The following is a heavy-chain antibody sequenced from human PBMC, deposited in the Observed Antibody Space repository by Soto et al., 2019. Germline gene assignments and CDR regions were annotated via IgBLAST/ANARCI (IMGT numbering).Heavy chain of an antibody. CDR3: ARAYYICGSYRVNWFDP. CDR2: VDGSGGDT. J-gene: IGHJ5*02. Sequence: GGSLRLSCAASGFTFSSYAMGWLRQAPGTGPEWVAFVDGSGGDTSFADSVKGRFTISRDNSKNSLYLHMNSLRAEDTAVYYCARAYYICGSYRVNWFDPWGQGTLVTVSS. V-gene: IGHV3-23*01. D-gene: IGHD3-16*02. CDR1: GFTFSSYA.